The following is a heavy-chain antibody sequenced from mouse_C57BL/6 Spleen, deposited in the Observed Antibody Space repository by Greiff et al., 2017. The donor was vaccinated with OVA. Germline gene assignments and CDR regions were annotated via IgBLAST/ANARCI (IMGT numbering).Heavy chain of an antibody. CDR2: IYPSDSET. V-gene: IGHV1-61*01. CDR1: GYTFTSYW. CDR3: ASSYGSSPYYAMED. Sequence: QVQLQQPGAELVRPGSSVKLSCKASGYTFTSYWMDWVKQRPGQGLEWIGNIYPSDSETHYNQKFKDKATLTVDKSSSTAYMQLSSLTSEDSAVYYCASSYGSSPYYAMEDWGKGTSVTVSS. D-gene: IGHD1-1*01. J-gene: IGHJ4*01.